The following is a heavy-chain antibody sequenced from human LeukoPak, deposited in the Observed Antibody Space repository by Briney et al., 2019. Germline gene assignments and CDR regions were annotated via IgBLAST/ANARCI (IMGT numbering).Heavy chain of an antibody. CDR3: ARDRGAPDSFDL. Sequence: GGSLRLSCATSGFTFSVYWMYWVRQAPGKGLVWVSRISSDGSSTTYADSMKGRFTMSRDNAKNTLYLQMSSLRAEDTAVYYCARDRGAPDSFDLWGLGTMVTVSS. CDR2: ISSDGSST. V-gene: IGHV3-74*01. CDR1: GFTFSVYW. D-gene: IGHD3-10*01. J-gene: IGHJ3*01.